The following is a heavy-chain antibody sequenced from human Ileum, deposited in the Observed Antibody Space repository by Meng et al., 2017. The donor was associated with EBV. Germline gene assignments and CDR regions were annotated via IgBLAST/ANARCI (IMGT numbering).Heavy chain of an antibody. CDR2: MSYTGST. J-gene: IGHJ4*02. CDR3: ARERGGGDRGIQ. V-gene: IGHV4-61*08. D-gene: IGHD2-21*02. CDR1: NGSVSSYGYY. Sequence: QWLLQESGPGLLKPSETLSLTCSVSNGSVSSYGYYWTWIRQPPGKGLEWIGYMSYTGSTNYKSTLKSRVTISVDKSKNQFSLKLSSVTAADTAVYYCARERGGGDRGIQWGQGTLVTVSS.